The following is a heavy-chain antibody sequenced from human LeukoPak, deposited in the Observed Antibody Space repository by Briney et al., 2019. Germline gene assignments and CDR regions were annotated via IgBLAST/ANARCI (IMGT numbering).Heavy chain of an antibody. D-gene: IGHD2-15*01. CDR2: IYPADSNT. CDR3: ATGRYCTGGTCYSSLDF. V-gene: IGHV5-51*01. Sequence: GESLKISCKGSGYSFTNYWIGWVRQMPGKGLEWMGIIYPADSNTRYSPSLQGQVAISVDKSITTACLHWSSLKASDTAMYYCATGRYCTGGTCYSSLDFWGPGTLVTVSS. J-gene: IGHJ4*02. CDR1: GYSFTNYW.